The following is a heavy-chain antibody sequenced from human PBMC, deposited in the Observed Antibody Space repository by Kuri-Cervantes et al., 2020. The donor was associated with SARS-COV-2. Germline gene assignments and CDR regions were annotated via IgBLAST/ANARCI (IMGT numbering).Heavy chain of an antibody. CDR2: IWYDGSNK. V-gene: IGHV3-33*01. CDR3: ARDSIAATGTLLGY. J-gene: IGHJ4*02. D-gene: IGHD6-13*01. CDR1: GFTFSSYG. Sequence: GGSLRLSCAASGFTFSSYGMHWVRQAAGKGLEGVAVIWYDGSNKYYADSVKGRFTISRDSSKNTLYLQMNSLRAEDTAVYYCARDSIAATGTLLGYWGQGTLVTVSS.